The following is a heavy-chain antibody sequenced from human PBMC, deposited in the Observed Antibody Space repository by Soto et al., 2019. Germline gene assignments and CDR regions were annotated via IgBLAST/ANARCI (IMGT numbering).Heavy chain of an antibody. J-gene: IGHJ6*02. CDR3: GTDRLLVGGTTGNQYDYGMDV. Sequence: EEQLVESGGGLVKPGGSLRLSCAASGFTFSNAWMNWVRQAPGKGLEWVGRMKSKTDGGTTEYHAPAKGRFTSSRADSKNTLYLQMTRLKIEDTAVYFCGTDRLLVGGTTGNQYDYGMDVWGQGTTVTVSS. D-gene: IGHD1-26*01. CDR1: GFTFSNAW. CDR2: MKSKTDGGTT. V-gene: IGHV3-15*07.